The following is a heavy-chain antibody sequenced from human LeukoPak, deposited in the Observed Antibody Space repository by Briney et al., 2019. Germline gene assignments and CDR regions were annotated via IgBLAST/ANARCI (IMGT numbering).Heavy chain of an antibody. CDR3: ARPNRPSYGDPTWDY. CDR1: GFTFSSYW. V-gene: IGHV3-7*01. J-gene: IGHJ4*02. Sequence: GGSLRLSCAASGFTFSSYWMSWVRQAPGKGLEWVPNIKQDGSEKYYVDSVKGRFTISRDNAKNSLYLQMNSLRAEDTAVYYCARPNRPSYGDPTWDYWGQGTLVTVSS. D-gene: IGHD4-17*01. CDR2: IKQDGSEK.